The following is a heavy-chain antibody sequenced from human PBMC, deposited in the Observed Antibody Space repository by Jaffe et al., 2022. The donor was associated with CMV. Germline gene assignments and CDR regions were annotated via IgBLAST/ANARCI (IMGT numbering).Heavy chain of an antibody. V-gene: IGHV5-51*01. Sequence: EVQLVQSGAEVKKSGESLKISCKGSGYIFAKYWIGWVRQMPGKGLEWMGIIYPGDSDTRYSPSFQGQVTISVDKSISAAHLQWSSLEASDTAMYYCTRLSGGYDFVGYSYNSMDVWGQGTTVTVSS. CDR3: TRLSGGYDFVGYSYNSMDV. CDR1: GYIFAKYW. D-gene: IGHD5-12*01. J-gene: IGHJ6*02. CDR2: IYPGDSDT.